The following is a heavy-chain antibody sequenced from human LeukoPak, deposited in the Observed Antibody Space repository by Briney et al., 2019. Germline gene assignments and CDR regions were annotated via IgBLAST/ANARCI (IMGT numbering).Heavy chain of an antibody. CDR1: GGSISSYY. CDR2: IYYSGST. CDR3: ARLYGGYDSPFDY. V-gene: IGHV4-59*08. Sequence: SETLSLTCTVSGGSISSYYWSWLRQPPGKGLEWIGYIYYSGSTNYNPSLKSRVTISVDTSKNQFSLKLSSVTAADTAVYYCARLYGGYDSPFDYWGQGTLVTVSS. J-gene: IGHJ4*02. D-gene: IGHD5-12*01.